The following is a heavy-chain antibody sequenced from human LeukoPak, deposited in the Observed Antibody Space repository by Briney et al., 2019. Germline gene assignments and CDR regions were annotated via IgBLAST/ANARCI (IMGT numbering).Heavy chain of an antibody. CDR3: AKTPDGLRWSAEYFQH. CDR2: ISWNSASI. D-gene: IGHD4-23*01. Sequence: GRSLRLSCAASGFTFDDYAMHWVRQAPGKGLEWVSGISWNSASIGYADSVKGRFTISRDNAKNSLYLQMNSLRAEDTALYYCAKTPDGLRWSAEYFQHWGQGTLVTVSS. V-gene: IGHV3-9*01. J-gene: IGHJ1*01. CDR1: GFTFDDYA.